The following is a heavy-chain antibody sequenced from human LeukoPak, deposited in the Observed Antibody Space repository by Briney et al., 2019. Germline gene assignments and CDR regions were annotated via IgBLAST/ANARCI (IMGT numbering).Heavy chain of an antibody. J-gene: IGHJ4*02. CDR2: ISWNSGSI. V-gene: IGHV3-9*01. D-gene: IGHD1-26*01. CDR3: AKDNWELPASYFDY. CDR1: GFTFDDYA. Sequence: GRSLRLSCAASGFTFDDYAMHWVRQAPGKGLEWVSGISWNSGSIGYADSVKGRFTISRDNAKNSLYLQMNSLRAEDTALYYCAKDNWELPASYFDYWGQGTLVTVSS.